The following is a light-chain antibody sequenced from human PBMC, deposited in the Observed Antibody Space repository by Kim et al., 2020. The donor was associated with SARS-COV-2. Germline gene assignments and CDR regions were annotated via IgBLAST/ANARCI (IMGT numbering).Light chain of an antibody. CDR3: ATWDDSLNAWV. V-gene: IGLV1-44*01. CDR2: RNN. CDR1: NSNIGVNT. J-gene: IGLJ3*02. Sequence: ELTQPPSASGTPGQRVTISCSGSNSNIGVNTVNWYQQFPGTAPKLLIYRNNQRPSGVPDRFSGSKSGTSASLALSGLLSEAEADYYFATWDDSLNAWV.